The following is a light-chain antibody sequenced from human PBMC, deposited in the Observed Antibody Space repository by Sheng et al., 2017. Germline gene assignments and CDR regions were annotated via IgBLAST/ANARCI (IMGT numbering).Light chain of an antibody. J-gene: IGKJ2*01. Sequence: DIQMTQSPSSLSASVGDRVTIACRASQSINTYLNWYQQKPGKAPNLLIYDSSTLQSGVPSRFSGSRSGTDFTLTISNLQPEDSATYYCQQSYSTPYIFGQGTKLEIK. CDR1: QSINTY. CDR3: QQSYSTPYI. V-gene: IGKV1-39*01. CDR2: DSS.